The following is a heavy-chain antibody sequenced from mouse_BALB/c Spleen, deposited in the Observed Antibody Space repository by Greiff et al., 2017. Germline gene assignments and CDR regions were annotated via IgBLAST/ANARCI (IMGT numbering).Heavy chain of an antibody. CDR1: GFSLTSYG. J-gene: IGHJ4*01. D-gene: IGHD1-1*02. Sequence: VKVVESGPGLVQPSQSLSITCTVSGFSLTSYGVHWVRQSPGKGLEWLGVIWSGGSTDYNAAFISRLSISKDNSKSQVFFKMNSLQANDTAIYYCARNGNYAMDYWGQGTSVTVSS. V-gene: IGHV2-2*02. CDR3: ARNGNYAMDY. CDR2: IWSGGST.